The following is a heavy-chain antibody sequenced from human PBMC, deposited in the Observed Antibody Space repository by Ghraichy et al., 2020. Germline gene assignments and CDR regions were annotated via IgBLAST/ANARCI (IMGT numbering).Heavy chain of an antibody. CDR2: ISSSSSIM. V-gene: IGHV3-48*02. D-gene: IGHD1-1*01. CDR1: GFTFSSYN. J-gene: IGHJ6*02. CDR3: ARDGLELTSYYYGMDV. Sequence: GGSLRLSCAASGFTFSSYNMNWVRQAPGRGLEWVSYISSSSSIMYYADSVRGRFTISRDNAKSSLYLQMSSLRDEDTAVYFCARDGLELTSYYYGMDVWGHGTTVTVSS.